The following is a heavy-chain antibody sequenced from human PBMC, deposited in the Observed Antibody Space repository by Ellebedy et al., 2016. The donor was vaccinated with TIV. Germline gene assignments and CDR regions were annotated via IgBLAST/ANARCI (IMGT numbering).Heavy chain of an antibody. CDR1: GGTFSSYA. CDR3: ARVVRSYDISGYYYFDY. J-gene: IGHJ4*02. D-gene: IGHD3-22*01. Sequence: AASVKVSCKASGGTFSSYAISWVRQAPGQGLEWMGRIIPILGIANYAQKFQGRVTITADKSTSTAYMELSSLRSEDTAVYYCARVVRSYDISGYYYFDYWGQGTLVTVSS. V-gene: IGHV1-69*04. CDR2: IIPILGIA.